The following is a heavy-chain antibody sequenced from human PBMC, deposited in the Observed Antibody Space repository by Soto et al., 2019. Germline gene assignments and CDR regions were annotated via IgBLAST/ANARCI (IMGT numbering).Heavy chain of an antibody. CDR2: IYHSGST. J-gene: IGHJ5*02. Sequence: KASETLSLTCAVSGGSISSGGYSWSWIRQPPGKGLEWIGYIYHSGSTFYTPSLKSRVTISIDKSKNQFSLKLGSVTAADTAVYYCARVVGARPIWGYNWFDPWGQGTLVTVSS. D-gene: IGHD3-16*01. CDR3: ARVVGARPIWGYNWFDP. V-gene: IGHV4-30-2*01. CDR1: GGSISSGGYS.